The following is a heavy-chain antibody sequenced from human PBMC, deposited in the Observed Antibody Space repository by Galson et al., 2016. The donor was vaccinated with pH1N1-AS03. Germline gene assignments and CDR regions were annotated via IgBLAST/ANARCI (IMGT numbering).Heavy chain of an antibody. V-gene: IGHV3-7*03. CDR1: GFTFSSYW. CDR3: TRDVALVSPGGMAY. Sequence: SLRLSCAASGFTFSSYWLTWVRQAPGKGLEWVANIKGDRSEKYYADSVKGRFTISRDNAKNSLYLQMNSLRAEDTAVYYCTRDVALVSPGGMAYWGQGTLVTVSS. D-gene: IGHD2-8*01. J-gene: IGHJ4*02. CDR2: IKGDRSEK.